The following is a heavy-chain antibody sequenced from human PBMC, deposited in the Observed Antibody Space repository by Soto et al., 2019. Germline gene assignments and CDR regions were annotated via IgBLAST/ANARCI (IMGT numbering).Heavy chain of an antibody. D-gene: IGHD3-10*01. CDR1: GFTFSSYE. CDR3: ARETGDWYVDL. Sequence: GGSLRLSCAASGFTFSSYEMNWVSQAPGKGLEWVSYISSSGSTIYYADSVKGRFTISRDNAKNSLYLQMNSLRAEDTAVYSCARETGDWYVDLWGRGTLVTGSS. V-gene: IGHV3-48*03. CDR2: ISSSGSTI. J-gene: IGHJ2*01.